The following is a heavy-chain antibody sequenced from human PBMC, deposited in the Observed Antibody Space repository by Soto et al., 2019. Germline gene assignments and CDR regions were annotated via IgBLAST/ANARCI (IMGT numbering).Heavy chain of an antibody. V-gene: IGHV3-23*01. J-gene: IGHJ4*02. CDR1: GFTFSSYA. Sequence: GGSLRLSCAASGFTFSSYAMTWVRQAPGKGLEWVSAISYSGVSTYYADSVKGRFTISRDNSKNTLYLQMNSLRAEDTAVYYCAKDTLGTIFGVVTLIPIFDYWGQGTLVTVSS. CDR2: ISYSGVST. D-gene: IGHD3-3*01. CDR3: AKDTLGTIFGVVTLIPIFDY.